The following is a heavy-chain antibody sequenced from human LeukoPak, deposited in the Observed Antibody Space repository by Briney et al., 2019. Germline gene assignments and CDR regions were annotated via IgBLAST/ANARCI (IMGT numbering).Heavy chain of an antibody. J-gene: IGHJ4*02. Sequence: GGSLRLSCAASGFTFTAYLIHWVRQAPGKGLEWVAVMSSDGNAMFYADSVKGRFTISRDNSKNTLYLQMNSLRAENTAVYYCVRESEYYFDHSASFDYWGQGTLVTVSS. CDR1: GFTFTAYL. D-gene: IGHD3-22*01. V-gene: IGHV3-30-3*01. CDR2: MSSDGNAM. CDR3: VRESEYYFDHSASFDY.